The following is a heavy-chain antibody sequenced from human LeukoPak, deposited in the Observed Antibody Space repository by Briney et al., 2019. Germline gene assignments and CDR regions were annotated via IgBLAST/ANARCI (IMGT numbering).Heavy chain of an antibody. Sequence: PGGSLRLSCAASGFTFSSFWMHWVRQAPGKGLVWVSRINSDGSSTSYADSVKGRFTISRDNSKSTLYLQMNSLRAEDTAVYYCAKSGCSGGSCYSGTYFDLWGRGTLVTVSS. V-gene: IGHV3-74*01. D-gene: IGHD2-15*01. CDR3: AKSGCSGGSCYSGTYFDL. J-gene: IGHJ2*01. CDR1: GFTFSSFW. CDR2: INSDGSST.